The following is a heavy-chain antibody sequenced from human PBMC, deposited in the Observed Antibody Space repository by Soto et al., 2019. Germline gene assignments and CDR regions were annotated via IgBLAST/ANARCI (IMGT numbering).Heavy chain of an antibody. V-gene: IGHV4-39*01. CDR3: ARLRVTPLASFDY. Sequence: GSLRLSCTVSGGSISSSSYYWGWIRQPPGKGLEWIGSIYYSGSTYYNPSLKSRVTISVDTSKNQFSMKLSSVTAADTAVYYCARLRVTPLASFDYWGQGTLVTVSS. J-gene: IGHJ4*02. CDR2: IYYSGST. CDR1: GGSISSSSYY. D-gene: IGHD4-4*01.